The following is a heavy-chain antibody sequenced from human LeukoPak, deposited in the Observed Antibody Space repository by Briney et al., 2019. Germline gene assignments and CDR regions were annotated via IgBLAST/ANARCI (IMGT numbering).Heavy chain of an antibody. CDR2: IFTAGST. CDR3: ARALITFGGVIAPFDY. J-gene: IGHJ4*02. V-gene: IGHV3-66*01. Sequence: GGSLRLSCAASGFTVSSNYMSWVRQAPGKGLEWVSVIFTAGSTFYADSVKGRFNISRDNSKNTLYLQMNSLRAEDTAVYYCARALITFGGVIAPFDYWGQGTLVTVSS. CDR1: GFTVSSNY. D-gene: IGHD3-16*02.